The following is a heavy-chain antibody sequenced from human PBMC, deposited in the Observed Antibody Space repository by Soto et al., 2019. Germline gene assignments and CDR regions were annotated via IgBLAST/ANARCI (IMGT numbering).Heavy chain of an antibody. CDR1: GFTFSSYG. Sequence: QVQLVESGGGVVQPGRSLRLSCAASGFTFSSYGMHWVRQAPGKGLEWVAVISYDGSNKYYADSVKGRFTISRDNSKNTLYLQMNSLRAEDTAVYYCAKDGYDGAFDYWGQGTLVTVSS. CDR2: ISYDGSNK. CDR3: AKDGYDGAFDY. D-gene: IGHD5-12*01. J-gene: IGHJ4*02. V-gene: IGHV3-30*18.